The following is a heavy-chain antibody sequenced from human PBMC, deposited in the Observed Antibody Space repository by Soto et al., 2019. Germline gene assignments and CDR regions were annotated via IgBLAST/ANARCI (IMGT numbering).Heavy chain of an antibody. CDR3: ETDQSPAGGNDS. CDR1: GFTFNTYT. Sequence: SLRLSCAASGFTFNTYTMNWVRQAPGKGLEWVSSISRDSSYVYYADSVKGRFTISRDNAKHSLSLQMNSLRAEDTAMYYCETDQSPAGGNDSWAQGTLVTVS. V-gene: IGHV3-21*01. J-gene: IGHJ4*02. D-gene: IGHD1-26*01. CDR2: ISRDSSYV.